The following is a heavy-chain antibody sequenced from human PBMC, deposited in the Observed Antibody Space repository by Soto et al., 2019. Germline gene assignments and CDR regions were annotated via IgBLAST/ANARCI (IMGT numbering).Heavy chain of an antibody. J-gene: IGHJ6*02. CDR3: ARGYRESYFYAMDV. V-gene: IGHV1-69*01. Sequence: QVQLVQSGAEVKMPGSSVRVSCKASGGSFSKYGISWVRQAPGQGLEWMGGIIPMFGIGNYAEKFLGRVTITADESTSTSHMELSRLSSADTAVYFSARGYRESYFYAMDVWGQGTTVTVSS. D-gene: IGHD1-26*01. CDR1: GGSFSKYG. CDR2: IIPMFGIG.